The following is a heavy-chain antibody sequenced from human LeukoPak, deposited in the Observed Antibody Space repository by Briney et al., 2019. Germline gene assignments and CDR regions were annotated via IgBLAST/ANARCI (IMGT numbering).Heavy chain of an antibody. J-gene: IGHJ6*02. V-gene: IGHV1-18*01. CDR1: GYTFTSYG. D-gene: IGHD3-10*01. Sequence: EASVKVSCKASGYTFTSYGISWVRQAPGQGLEWMGWISAYNGNTNYAQKLQGRVTMTTDTSTSTAYMELRSLRSDDTAVYHCARGDGPTSNYYGSGSSTLYYYYGMDVWGQGTTVTVSS. CDR3: ARGDGPTSNYYGSGSSTLYYYYGMDV. CDR2: ISAYNGNT.